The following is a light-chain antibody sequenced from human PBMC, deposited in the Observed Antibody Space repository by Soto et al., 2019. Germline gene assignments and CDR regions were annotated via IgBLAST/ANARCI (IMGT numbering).Light chain of an antibody. CDR2: EVS. J-gene: IGLJ1*01. Sequence: QSALTQPASVSGSPGQSITISCTGTSSDVGNYKYVSWHQQHPGKAPKLMIYEVSNRPSGVSNRFSGSKSGNTASLTISGLQAEDETDYYCFSYTSSGTYVFGTGTKATVL. CDR1: SSDVGNYKY. V-gene: IGLV2-14*01. CDR3: FSYTSSGTYV.